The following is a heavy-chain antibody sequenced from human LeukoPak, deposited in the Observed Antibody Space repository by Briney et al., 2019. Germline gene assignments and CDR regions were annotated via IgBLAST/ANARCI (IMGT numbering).Heavy chain of an antibody. CDR1: GSTFTFSDYY. CDR3: ARDMYYGSGTPMQYGMDV. Sequence: GGSLRLSCAASGSTFTFSDYYMGWIRQAPGKGLEGVSFISSTGSTKYYADSVKGRFTISRDNAKNSLYLQMNSLRVEDTAVYYCARDMYYGSGTPMQYGMDVWGQGTTVTVSS. CDR2: ISSTGSTK. D-gene: IGHD3-10*01. V-gene: IGHV3-11*01. J-gene: IGHJ6*02.